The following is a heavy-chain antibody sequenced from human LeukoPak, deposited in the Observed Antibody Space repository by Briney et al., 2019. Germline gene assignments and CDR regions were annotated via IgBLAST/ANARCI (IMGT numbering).Heavy chain of an antibody. Sequence: SETLSLTCTVSGGSISSYYWSWIRHPPGKGLEWIGYIYDSGSTNYNPSLKSRVTISVDTSKSQFSLRLSSVTAADTAVYYCARHGLRSYSNYWFAPWGQGTLVTVSS. J-gene: IGHJ5*02. D-gene: IGHD4-11*01. CDR2: IYDSGST. CDR1: GGSISSYY. CDR3: ARHGLRSYSNYWFAP. V-gene: IGHV4-59*08.